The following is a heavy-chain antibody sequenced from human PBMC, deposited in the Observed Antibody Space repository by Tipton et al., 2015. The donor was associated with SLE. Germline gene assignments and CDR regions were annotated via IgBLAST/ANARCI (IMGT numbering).Heavy chain of an antibody. J-gene: IGHJ4*02. Sequence: TLSLTCTVSGGSISSYYWSWIRQPPGKGLEWIGYIYYSGSTNYNPSLKSRVTISVDTSKNQFSLKLSSVTAADTAVYYCARHGIAARMRVLWGQGTLVTVSS. V-gene: IGHV4-59*08. CDR1: GGSISSYY. CDR2: IYYSGST. D-gene: IGHD6-6*01. CDR3: ARHGIAARMRVL.